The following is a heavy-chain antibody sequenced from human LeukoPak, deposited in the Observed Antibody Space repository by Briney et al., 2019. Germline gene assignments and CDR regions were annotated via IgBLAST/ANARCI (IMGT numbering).Heavy chain of an antibody. V-gene: IGHV3-11*01. Sequence: GGSLRLSCAASGFTFSDYYMSWIRQAPGKGLEWVSYISSSGSTIYYADSVKGRFTISRDNAKNSLYLQMNSLRAEDTAFYYCAKDRVYEIGANWFDPWGQGTLVTVSS. D-gene: IGHD5/OR15-5a*01. CDR1: GFTFSDYY. CDR3: AKDRVYEIGANWFDP. J-gene: IGHJ5*02. CDR2: ISSSGSTI.